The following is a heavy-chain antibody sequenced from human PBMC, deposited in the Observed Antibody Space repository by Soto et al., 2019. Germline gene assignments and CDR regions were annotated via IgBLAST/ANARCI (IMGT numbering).Heavy chain of an antibody. CDR1: GYTFVSYD. D-gene: IGHD5-12*01. CDR3: ARSWPGDGGYDF. V-gene: IGHV1-8*01. CDR2: MSPKSGNT. Sequence: QVQLVQSGAEVKKPGAPVKVSCKASGYTFVSYDINWVRQAAGQGPEWMGWMSPKSGNTGYAQKFQGRVIMTRDTSSSTAYMELSNLRSEDTAVYYCARSWPGDGGYDFWGQGTLVTVSS. J-gene: IGHJ4*02.